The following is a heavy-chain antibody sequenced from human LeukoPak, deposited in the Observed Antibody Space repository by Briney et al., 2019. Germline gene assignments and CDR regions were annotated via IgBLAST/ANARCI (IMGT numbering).Heavy chain of an antibody. CDR2: IIPIFGTA. CDR1: GYTFTSYY. V-gene: IGHV1-69*13. D-gene: IGHD3-22*01. CDR3: ARDRGYYDSSGYYSG. Sequence: SVKVSCKASGYTFTSYYMHWVRQAPGQGLEWMGGIIPIFGTANYAQKFQGRVTITADESTSTAYMELSSLRSEDTAVYYCARDRGYYDSSGYYSGWGQGTLVTVSS. J-gene: IGHJ4*02.